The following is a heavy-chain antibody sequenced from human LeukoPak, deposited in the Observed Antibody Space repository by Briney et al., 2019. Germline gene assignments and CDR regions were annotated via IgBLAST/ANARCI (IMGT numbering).Heavy chain of an antibody. CDR3: ARHPTWLPFDY. Sequence: SETLSLTCTVSGGSISSSSYYWGWIRQPPGKGLEWIRSIYYSGSTYYNPSLKSRVTISVDTSKNQFSLKLSSVTAADTAVYYCARHPTWLPFDYWGQGTLVTVSS. J-gene: IGHJ4*02. CDR1: GGSISSSSYY. CDR2: IYYSGST. V-gene: IGHV4-39*01. D-gene: IGHD5-24*01.